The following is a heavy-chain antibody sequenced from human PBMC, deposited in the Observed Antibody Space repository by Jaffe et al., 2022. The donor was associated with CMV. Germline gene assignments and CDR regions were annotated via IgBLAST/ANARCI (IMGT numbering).Heavy chain of an antibody. CDR3: ARDGFYYFYIDV. Sequence: EVQLVESGGGLVQPGGSLRLSCAASGFPLSSHNMNWVRQAPGKAPEWIAYITDTGTTTHYAASVEGRFTISRDTAKNSLYLQMNSLRAEDTALYYCARDGFYYFYIDVWGKGTTVTVSS. CDR1: GFPLSSHN. V-gene: IGHV3-48*03. D-gene: IGHD3-10*01. CDR2: ITDTGTTT. J-gene: IGHJ6*03.